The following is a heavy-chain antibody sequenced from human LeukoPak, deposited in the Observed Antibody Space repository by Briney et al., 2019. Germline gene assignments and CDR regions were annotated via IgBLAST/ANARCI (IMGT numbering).Heavy chain of an antibody. CDR1: GGSISSYCYY. D-gene: IGHD3-10*02. V-gene: IGHV4-39*01. J-gene: IGHJ4*02. CDR2: VYSYVST. CDR3: ARNITLCDSYSFDY. Sequence: AETLSLTCAVSGGSISSYCYYWAWLRQPQGQGFMRPERVYSYVSTYYNPAREWSVAVSVALYKNQFSLKLSSLTAAEPAGYYGARNITLCDSYSFDYGGQGTLITSYS.